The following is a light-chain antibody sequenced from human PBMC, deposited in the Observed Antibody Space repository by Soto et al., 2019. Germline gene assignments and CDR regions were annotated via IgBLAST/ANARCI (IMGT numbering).Light chain of an antibody. J-gene: IGLJ1*01. CDR2: EVD. Sequence: QSALTQAPSASGSPGQTVTISCTGTSDDIGTYNYVSWYQQHAGNAPKLIIFEVDKRPSGVPNRFSGSKSGNTASLTISGLQAEDEADYYCAAWDDSLNGQVFGTGTQLTVL. V-gene: IGLV2-8*01. CDR3: AAWDDSLNGQV. CDR1: SDDIGTYNY.